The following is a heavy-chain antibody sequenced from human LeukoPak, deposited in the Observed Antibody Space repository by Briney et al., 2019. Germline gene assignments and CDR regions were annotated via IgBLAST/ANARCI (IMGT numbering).Heavy chain of an antibody. Sequence: GEPLKISCKGSGYSFPTYWIAWVRQMPGKGLEWMGIIYPDESNIRYSPSFQGQVTISADKSISTAYLQWSSLKASDTAMYYCARPPSRGYSSSFEYWGQGTLVNVSS. CDR1: GYSFPTYW. CDR3: ARPPSRGYSSSFEY. D-gene: IGHD2-2*03. CDR2: IYPDESNI. J-gene: IGHJ4*02. V-gene: IGHV5-51*01.